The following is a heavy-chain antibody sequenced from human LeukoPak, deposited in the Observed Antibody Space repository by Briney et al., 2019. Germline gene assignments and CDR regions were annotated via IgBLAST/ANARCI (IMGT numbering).Heavy chain of an antibody. CDR3: ARDGAYYYDSSY. D-gene: IGHD3-22*01. CDR1: GGSIGSSDYY. CDR2: IFYSGST. V-gene: IGHV4-30-4*01. Sequence: SQTLSLTCTVSGGSIGSSDYYWSWIRQPPGKGLEWIGYIFYSGSTHYNPSLRSRVIISVDTSQNQFSLKLSSVTAADTAVYYCARDGAYYYDSSYWGQGTLVTVSS. J-gene: IGHJ4*02.